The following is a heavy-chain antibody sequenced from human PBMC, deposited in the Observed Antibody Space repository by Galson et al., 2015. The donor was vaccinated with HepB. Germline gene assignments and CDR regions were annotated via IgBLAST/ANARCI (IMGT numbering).Heavy chain of an antibody. CDR2: VSYDGTNK. J-gene: IGHJ4*02. CDR1: GFSFNDYA. Sequence: SLRLSCAASGFSFNDYAIHWVRQAPGKGLEWVAIVSYDGTNKYYADSVKGRFTLSRDNSKKTLHLEMDSLRVEDTAMYYCARGESIAVTNTLGAPDSWGQGTLVSVSS. V-gene: IGHV3-30*04. CDR3: ARGESIAVTNTLGAPDS. D-gene: IGHD6-19*01.